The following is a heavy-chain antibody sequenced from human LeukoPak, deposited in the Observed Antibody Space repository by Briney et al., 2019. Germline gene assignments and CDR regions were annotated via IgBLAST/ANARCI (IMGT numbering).Heavy chain of an antibody. CDR1: GFTFSSYG. V-gene: IGHV3-30*02. CDR3: AISPPYSSGWYPKAY. Sequence: GGSLRLSCAASGFTFSSYGMHWVRQVPGKGLEWVAFIRYDRRNQYYADSVKGRFTISRDNSKNTLYLQMNSLRAEDTAVYYCAISPPYSSGWYPKAYWGQGTLVTVSS. CDR2: IRYDRRNQ. J-gene: IGHJ4*02. D-gene: IGHD6-19*01.